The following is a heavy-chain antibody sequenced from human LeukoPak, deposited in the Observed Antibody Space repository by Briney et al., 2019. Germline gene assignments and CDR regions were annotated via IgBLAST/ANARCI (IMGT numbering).Heavy chain of an antibody. J-gene: IGHJ4*02. CDR3: ARGFYGSGSQFDY. CDR2: IFHTGPT. V-gene: IGHV4-30-2*01. Sequence: SQTLSLTCAVSGGSISSGDYPWSWIRQPPGKGLEWIGYIFHTGPTSYNPSLKSRVTISLDISKNTLALKLSSVPAADTAVSYCARGFYGSGSQFDYWGQGTLVTVSS. CDR1: GGSISSGDYP. D-gene: IGHD3-10*01.